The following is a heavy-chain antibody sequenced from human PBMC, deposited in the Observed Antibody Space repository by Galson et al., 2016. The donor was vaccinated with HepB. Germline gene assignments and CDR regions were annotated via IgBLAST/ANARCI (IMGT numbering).Heavy chain of an antibody. CDR2: ISSSSTYT. CDR1: GFTFTDYY. V-gene: IGHV3-11*05. D-gene: IGHD6-19*01. Sequence: SLRLSCAASGFTFTDYYMTWVRQAPGKGPEWISYISSSSTYTNYADSVRGRFTISRDNAKNSLDLQMNSLRVEDTAVYYCARAANSGWYSGDWYFDLWGRGTLVTGSS. J-gene: IGHJ2*01. CDR3: ARAANSGWYSGDWYFDL.